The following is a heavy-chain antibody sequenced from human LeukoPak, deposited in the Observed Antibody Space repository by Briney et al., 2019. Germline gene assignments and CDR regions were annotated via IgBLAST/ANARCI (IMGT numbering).Heavy chain of an antibody. CDR2: IIPIFGTA. J-gene: IGHJ4*02. V-gene: IGHV1-69*05. CDR3: ARDPAPAGLRFWSGYYTAHFDY. Sequence: SVKVSCKASGGTFSSYAISWVRQAPGQGLEWMGRIIPIFGTADYAQKFQGRVTITTDESTSTAYMELSSLRSEDTAVYYCARDPAPAGLRFWSGYYTAHFDYWGQGTLVTVSS. CDR1: GGTFSSYA. D-gene: IGHD3-3*01.